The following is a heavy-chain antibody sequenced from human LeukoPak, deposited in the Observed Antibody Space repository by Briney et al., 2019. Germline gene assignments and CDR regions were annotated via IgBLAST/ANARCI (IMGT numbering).Heavy chain of an antibody. Sequence: GGSLRLSCAASGFFFSSYTMDWVRQAPGKGLEWVSSISSSSSYIYYADSVKGRFTISRDNSKNTVYLQMNSLRAADTAIYYCTRGFRYFDSWGPGTLVTVSS. V-gene: IGHV3-21*04. J-gene: IGHJ4*02. CDR3: TRGFRYFDS. CDR1: GFFFSSYT. D-gene: IGHD2/OR15-2a*01. CDR2: ISSSSSYI.